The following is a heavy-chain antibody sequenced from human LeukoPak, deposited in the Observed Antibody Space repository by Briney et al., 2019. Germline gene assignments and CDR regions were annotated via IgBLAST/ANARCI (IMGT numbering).Heavy chain of an antibody. J-gene: IGHJ4*02. Sequence: GGSLRLSCVVSGSTFGSYWMSWVRQAPGKGLEWVANIKQDGSEKNYVDSVKGRFTISRDNAENSLYLQMNSLRAEDTAVYYCARVGWFGELTRHPGGDFWGQGTLVTVSS. CDR1: GSTFGSYW. D-gene: IGHD3-10*01. CDR2: IKQDGSEK. CDR3: ARVGWFGELTRHPGGDF. V-gene: IGHV3-7*01.